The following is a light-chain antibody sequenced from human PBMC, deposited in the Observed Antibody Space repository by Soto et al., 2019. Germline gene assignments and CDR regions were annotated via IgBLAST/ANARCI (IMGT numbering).Light chain of an antibody. V-gene: IGKV3-15*01. Sequence: EIVLTQYPATLSVSLGERATLSCRASQSVSINLAWYQQKPGQAPRLLIYGASTRATGIPGRFSGSGSGTEFTITISILPSEDFAVYHCQHGSNWPPVTYGGGTKVDIK. J-gene: IGKJ4*01. CDR2: GAS. CDR1: QSVSIN. CDR3: QHGSNWPPVT.